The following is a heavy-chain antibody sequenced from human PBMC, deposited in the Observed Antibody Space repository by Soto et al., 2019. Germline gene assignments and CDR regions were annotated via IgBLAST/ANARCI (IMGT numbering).Heavy chain of an antibody. V-gene: IGHV3-48*01. CDR1: GFTFSNYN. D-gene: IGHD2-15*01. CDR2: ISSGGITM. CDR3: ARGWHRNYFDV. J-gene: IGHJ4*02. Sequence: GGSLRLSCAASGFTFSNYNMNWVRQAPGKGLEWVSYISSGGITMYYADSVEGRFTISRDNAKRSLYLQMKSLRADDTAVYYCARGWHRNYFDVWGQGTLVTVSS.